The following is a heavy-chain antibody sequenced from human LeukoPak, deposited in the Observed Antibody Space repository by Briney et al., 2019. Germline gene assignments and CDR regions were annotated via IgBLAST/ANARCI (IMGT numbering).Heavy chain of an antibody. D-gene: IGHD3-22*01. CDR2: IIPILGIA. V-gene: IGHV1-69*04. J-gene: IGHJ5*02. CDR1: GGTFSSYA. CDR3: ARDYYDSSGYYYWFDP. Sequence: SVKVPCKASGGTFSSYAISWVRQAPGQGLEWVGRIIPILGIANYAQKFQGRVTITADKSTSTAYMELSSLRSEDTAVYYCARDYYDSSGYYYWFDPWGQGTLVTVSS.